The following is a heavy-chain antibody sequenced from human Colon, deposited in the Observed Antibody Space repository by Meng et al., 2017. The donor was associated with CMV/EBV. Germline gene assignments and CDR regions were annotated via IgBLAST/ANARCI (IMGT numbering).Heavy chain of an antibody. V-gene: IGHV3-23*01. CDR1: GFPFRTFA. Sequence: GESLKISCAASGFPFRTFAMGWVRQAPGKGLQWVSSIYYGGGATHYPDSVKGRFTISRDNAKNTLYLQMNSLRAEDTAVYYCAKVGYHDSSGHFYYSDYWGQGTLVTVSS. CDR3: AKVGYHDSSGHFYYSDY. J-gene: IGHJ4*02. CDR2: IYYGGGAT. D-gene: IGHD3-22*01.